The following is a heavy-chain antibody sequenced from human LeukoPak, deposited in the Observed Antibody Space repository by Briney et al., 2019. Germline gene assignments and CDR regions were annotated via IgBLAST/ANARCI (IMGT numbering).Heavy chain of an antibody. Sequence: GGSLRLSCAASGFTFSSYAMHWVRQAPGKGLEYVSAISSNGGSTYYANSVKCRFTISRDNSKNTLYLQMGSLRAEDMAVYYCARSIGSYIRDVDYWGQGTLVTVSS. CDR2: ISSNGGST. J-gene: IGHJ4*02. CDR3: ARSIGSYIRDVDY. D-gene: IGHD1-26*01. CDR1: GFTFSSYA. V-gene: IGHV3-64*01.